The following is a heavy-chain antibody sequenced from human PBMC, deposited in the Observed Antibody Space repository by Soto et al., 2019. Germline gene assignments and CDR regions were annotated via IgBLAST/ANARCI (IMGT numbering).Heavy chain of an antibody. J-gene: IGHJ4*02. CDR3: AKTEAARPNLYLDS. V-gene: IGHV3-23*01. CDR1: GFTFSSYA. Sequence: GGSLRLSCAATGFTFSSYAMSWVRQAPGKGLEWVSVISGSGGGTYYADSVKGRFTISRDKSKNTLYLQMNSLRVEDTAVFYSAKTEAARPNLYLDSCGQGTLVTVYS. D-gene: IGHD6-6*01. CDR2: ISGSGGGT.